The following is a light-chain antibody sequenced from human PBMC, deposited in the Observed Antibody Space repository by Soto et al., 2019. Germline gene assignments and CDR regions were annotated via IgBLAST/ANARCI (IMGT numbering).Light chain of an antibody. V-gene: IGLV2-14*01. CDR3: SSYTTSSTPYV. J-gene: IGLJ1*01. CDR2: EVS. CDR1: SSDVGYYNY. Sequence: QSALTQPASVSGSPGQSITVSCTGTSSDVGYYNYVSWYQHHPGKAPKLMIHEVSNRPSGVSNRFSASKSGSTAFLTISGLQAEDEADYYCSSYTTSSTPYVFGTGTKLTVL.